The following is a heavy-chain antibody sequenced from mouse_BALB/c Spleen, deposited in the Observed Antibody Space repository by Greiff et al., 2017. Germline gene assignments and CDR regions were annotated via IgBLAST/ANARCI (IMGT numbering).Heavy chain of an antibody. CDR3: TRDGDYGSSYGY. D-gene: IGHD1-1*01. J-gene: IGHJ2*01. CDR1: GFTFSSYT. Sequence: EVKLMESGGGLVKPGGSLKLSCAASGFTFSSYTMSWVRQTPVKRLEWVATISSGGSYTYYPDSVKGRFTISRDNAKNTLYLQMSSLKSEDTAMYYCTRDGDYGSSYGYWGQGTTLTVSS. CDR2: ISSGGSYT. V-gene: IGHV5-6-4*01.